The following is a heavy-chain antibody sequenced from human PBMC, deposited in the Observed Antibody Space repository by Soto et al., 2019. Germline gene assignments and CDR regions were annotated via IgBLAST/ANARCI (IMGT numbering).Heavy chain of an antibody. CDR1: GYTFTSYG. CDR3: ARDRAYYYDSRTYYGMDV. J-gene: IGHJ6*02. CDR2: ISAYNGNT. Sequence: ASVKVSCKASGYTFTSYGISWVRQAPGQGLEWMGWISAYNGNTNYAQKLQGRVTMTTDTSTSTAYMELRSLRSEDTAVYYCARDRAYYYDSRTYYGMDVWGQGTTVTVSS. V-gene: IGHV1-18*01. D-gene: IGHD3-22*01.